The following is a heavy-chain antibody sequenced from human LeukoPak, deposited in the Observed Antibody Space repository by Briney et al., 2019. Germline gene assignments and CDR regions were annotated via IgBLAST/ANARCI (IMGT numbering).Heavy chain of an antibody. CDR3: ASPGISGSFDY. Sequence: SETLSLTCTVSGVSISSSNSYWGWIRQPPGKGLEWIGSIYYSGNTYYNASPKSQVSISIDTSKNQFSLKLSSVTAADTAVYYCASPGISGSFDYWGQGTLVTVSS. J-gene: IGHJ4*02. CDR2: IYYSGNT. V-gene: IGHV4-39*07. CDR1: GVSISSSNSY. D-gene: IGHD3-10*01.